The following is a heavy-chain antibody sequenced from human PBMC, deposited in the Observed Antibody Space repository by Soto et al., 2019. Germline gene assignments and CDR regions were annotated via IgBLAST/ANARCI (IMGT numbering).Heavy chain of an antibody. Sequence: QVRLVQSGAEVKKPGASVKVSCKASGYTFTSYGISWVRQAPGQGLEWMGWISAYNGNTNYAQKLQGRVTMTTDTSTSTAYMELRSLRSDDTAVYYCARDRADGGYYWYFDLWGRGTLVTVSS. CDR1: GYTFTSYG. V-gene: IGHV1-18*01. CDR3: ARDRADGGYYWYFDL. D-gene: IGHD5-12*01. CDR2: ISAYNGNT. J-gene: IGHJ2*01.